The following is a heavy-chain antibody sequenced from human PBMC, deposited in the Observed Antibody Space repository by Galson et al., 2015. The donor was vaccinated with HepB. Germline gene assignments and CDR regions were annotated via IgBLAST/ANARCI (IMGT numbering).Heavy chain of an antibody. CDR2: IYSGGST. J-gene: IGHJ3*02. CDR1: GFTVSSNY. Sequence: SLRLSCAASGFTVSSNYMSWVRQAPGKGLEWVSVIYSGGSTYYADSVKGRFTISRDNSRNTLFLEMNSLRAEDTAVYYCARGPHYYYDGGAFDIWGQGAMLTVSS. CDR3: ARGPHYYYDGGAFDI. D-gene: IGHD3-22*01. V-gene: IGHV3-66*01.